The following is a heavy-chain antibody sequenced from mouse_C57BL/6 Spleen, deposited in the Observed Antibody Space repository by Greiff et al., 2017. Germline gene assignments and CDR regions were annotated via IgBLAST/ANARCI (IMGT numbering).Heavy chain of an antibody. D-gene: IGHD4-1*01. CDR3: ARESNWAAFDY. V-gene: IGHV3-6*01. J-gene: IGHJ2*01. CDR1: GYSITSGYY. CDR2: ISYDGSN. Sequence: EVKLQESGPGLVKPSQSLSLTCSVTGYSITSGYYWNWIRQFPGNKLEWMGYISYDGSNNYNPSLKNRISITRDTSKNQFFLKLNSVTTEDTATYYCARESNWAAFDYWGQGTTLTVSS.